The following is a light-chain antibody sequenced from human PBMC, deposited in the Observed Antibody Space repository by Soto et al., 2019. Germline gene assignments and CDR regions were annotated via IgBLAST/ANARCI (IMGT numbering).Light chain of an antibody. CDR2: EVT. CDR3: GSYSSSSTLAVV. J-gene: IGLJ2*01. CDR1: TSDLGAYNF. V-gene: IGLV2-14*01. Sequence: QSVLTQPATVSGSPGQSITISCTGTTSDLGAYNFVSWFQHPPGKAPKLIIYEVTIRPSGVSNRFSGSKSGNTASLTISGLQAEDEADYYCGSYSSSSTLAVVFGGGTKLTVL.